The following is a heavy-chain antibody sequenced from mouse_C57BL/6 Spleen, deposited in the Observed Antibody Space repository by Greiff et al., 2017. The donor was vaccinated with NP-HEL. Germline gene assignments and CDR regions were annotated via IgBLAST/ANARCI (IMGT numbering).Heavy chain of an antibody. D-gene: IGHD1-1*01. J-gene: IGHJ3*01. CDR2: ISYDGSN. CDR1: GYSITSGYY. Sequence: EVQLQQSGPGLVKPSQSLSLTCSVTGYSITSGYYWNWIRQFPGNKLEWMGYISYDGSNNYNPSLKNRISITRDTSKNQFFLKLNSVTTEDTATYYCAREAYGSPAWFAYWGQGTLVTVSA. V-gene: IGHV3-6*01. CDR3: AREAYGSPAWFAY.